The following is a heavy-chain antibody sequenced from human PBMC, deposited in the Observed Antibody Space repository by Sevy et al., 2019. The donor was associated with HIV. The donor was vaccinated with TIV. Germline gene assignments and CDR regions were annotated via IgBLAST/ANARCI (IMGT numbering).Heavy chain of an antibody. CDR2: IYYNGHI. J-gene: IGHJ4*02. D-gene: IGHD1-26*01. CDR3: AGENAWGRGYS. CDR1: GGSITSLY. V-gene: IGHV4-59*08. Sequence: SCTVSGGSITSLYWNWIRQPPGKGLEWIANIYYNGHINYNPSLKSRVTLSLDTSKNQFSLGLSSVTAADTAMYYCAGENAWGRGYSWGQGTLVTVSS.